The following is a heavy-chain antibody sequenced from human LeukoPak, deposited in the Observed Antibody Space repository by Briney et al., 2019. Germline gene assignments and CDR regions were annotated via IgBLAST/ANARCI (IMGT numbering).Heavy chain of an antibody. CDR3: SRGRYCSSTSCYIDY. Sequence: QTGGSLRLSCATSGFTFSNYAMGWVRKAPGKGLEWGSGISGSAGSTYYADSVKGRFTISRDNSKNTLYLQMNSLRAEDTAVYYCSRGRYCSSTSCYIDYWGQGTLVTVAS. D-gene: IGHD2-2*02. CDR1: GFTFSNYA. V-gene: IGHV3-23*01. J-gene: IGHJ4*02. CDR2: ISGSAGST.